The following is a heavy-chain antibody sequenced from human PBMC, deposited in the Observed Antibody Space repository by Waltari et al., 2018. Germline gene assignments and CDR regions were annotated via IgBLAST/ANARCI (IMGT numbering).Heavy chain of an antibody. V-gene: IGHV4-39*02. D-gene: IGHD6-19*01. J-gene: IGHJ6*02. CDR3: ARDYRGIAVAGEGMDV. Sequence: QLQLQESGPGLVKPSETLSLTCTVSGGSISSSSYYWGWIRQPPGKGLEWIGSIYYSGGTYSNPSLKSRVTISLDTSKNQFSLKLSSVTAADTAVYYCARDYRGIAVAGEGMDVWGQGTTVTVSS. CDR1: GGSISSSSYY. CDR2: IYYSGGT.